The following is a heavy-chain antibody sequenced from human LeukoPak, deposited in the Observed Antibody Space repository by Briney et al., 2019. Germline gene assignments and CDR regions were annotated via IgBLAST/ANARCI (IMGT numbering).Heavy chain of an antibody. Sequence: GGSLRLSCDASGFTFSSSWMNWVRQAPGKGLEWVASINEDGSEKYYVDSVKGRFTVSRDNAKNSLYLQMNSLRAEDTAVYYCASSRYDSSGYYGIIAYWGQGTLVTVSS. CDR1: GFTFSSSW. D-gene: IGHD3-22*01. V-gene: IGHV3-7*01. CDR3: ASSRYDSSGYYGIIAY. J-gene: IGHJ4*02. CDR2: INEDGSEK.